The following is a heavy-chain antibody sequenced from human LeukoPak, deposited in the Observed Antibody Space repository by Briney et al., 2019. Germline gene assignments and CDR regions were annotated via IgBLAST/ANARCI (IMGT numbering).Heavy chain of an antibody. J-gene: IGHJ3*02. Sequence: AASVKVSCKASGGTFSSYAISWVRQAPGQGLEWMGGIIPIFGTANYAQKFQGRVTITTDESTSTAYVELSSLRSEDTAVYYCAMVVVVPAPDAFDIWGQGTMVTVSS. V-gene: IGHV1-69*05. D-gene: IGHD2-2*01. CDR2: IIPIFGTA. CDR1: GGTFSSYA. CDR3: AMVVVVPAPDAFDI.